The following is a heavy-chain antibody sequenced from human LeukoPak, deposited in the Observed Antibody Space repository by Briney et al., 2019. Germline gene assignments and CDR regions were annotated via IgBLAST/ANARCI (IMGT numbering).Heavy chain of an antibody. CDR1: GFTFSSFS. D-gene: IGHD6-19*01. J-gene: IGHJ4*02. CDR3: ARGLSSG. CDR2: ISSSGSYK. Sequence: PGGSLRLSCAASGFTFSSFSMNWVRQAPGKGLEWVSSISSSGSYKYYADSVEGRFTISRDNAKNSLYLQMNSLRAEDTAVYYCARGLSSGWGQGTLVTVSS. V-gene: IGHV3-21*01.